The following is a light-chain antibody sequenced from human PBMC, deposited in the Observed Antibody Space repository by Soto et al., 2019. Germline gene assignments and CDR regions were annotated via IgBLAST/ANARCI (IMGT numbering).Light chain of an antibody. CDR2: GAS. CDR3: QQYGDSPLT. V-gene: IGKV3-20*01. J-gene: IGKJ1*01. Sequence: NIFARTPARLSHTNRERSTLSFGASKRLSNSYLAWYQQKHGQALSLLIYGASSRATGIRDRFSGRGSGTDFTLTISRLEHEDFALYYCQQYGDSPLTFGQGTKVDI. CDR1: KRLSNSY.